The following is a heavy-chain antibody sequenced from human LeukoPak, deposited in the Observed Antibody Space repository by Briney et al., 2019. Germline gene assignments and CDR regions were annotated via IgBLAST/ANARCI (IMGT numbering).Heavy chain of an antibody. J-gene: IGHJ5*02. CDR1: GGSISSSPYY. Sequence: SETLSLTCTVSGGSISSSPYYWGWIRQPPGKGLEWIGSIYYSGTTNYNPSLKSRVTISIDTSKNQFSLRLNSVTATDTAVYYCARLNKPGWFDPWGQGTLVTVSS. V-gene: IGHV4-39*01. CDR3: ARLNKPGWFDP. CDR2: IYYSGTT. D-gene: IGHD1-14*01.